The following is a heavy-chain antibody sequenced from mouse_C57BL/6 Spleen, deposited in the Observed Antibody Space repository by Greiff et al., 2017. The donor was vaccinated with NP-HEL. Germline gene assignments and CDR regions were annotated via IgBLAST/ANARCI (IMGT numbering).Heavy chain of an antibody. CDR3: ARRYSNSYYFDY. CDR2: IDPSDSYT. V-gene: IGHV1-69*01. J-gene: IGHJ2*01. Sequence: QVQLQQPGAELVMPGASVKLSCKASGYTFTSYWMHWVKQRPGQGLEWIGEIDPSDSYTNYNQKFKGKSTLTVDKSSSTAYMQLSSLTSEDSAVYYCARRYSNSYYFDYWGQGTTLTVSS. CDR1: GYTFTSYW. D-gene: IGHD2-5*01.